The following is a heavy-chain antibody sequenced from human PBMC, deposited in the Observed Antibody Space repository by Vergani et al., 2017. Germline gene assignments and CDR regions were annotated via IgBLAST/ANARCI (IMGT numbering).Heavy chain of an antibody. J-gene: IGHJ5*02. CDR3: TRHWAVVAANNWFDP. V-gene: IGHV4-39*01. CDR1: GASINDNTYY. D-gene: IGHD2-15*01. Sequence: QVQLQESGPGLVKPSESLSLTCTVSGASINDNTYYWGWIRQPPGKGLDWIGGLYYHGSTYSNPSLRSRVTISRDVSRNQFSVQLTSVTAADTAVYYCTRHWAVVAANNWFDPWGQGTLVTVSS. CDR2: LYYHGST.